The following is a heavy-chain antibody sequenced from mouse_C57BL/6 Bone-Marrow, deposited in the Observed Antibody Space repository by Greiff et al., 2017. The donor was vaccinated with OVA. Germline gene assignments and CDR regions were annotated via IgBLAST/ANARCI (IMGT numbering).Heavy chain of an antibody. CDR1: GYTFTDYE. CDR2: IDPETGGT. V-gene: IGHV1-15*01. J-gene: IGHJ4*01. Sequence: VKLQESGAELVRPGASVTLSCKASGYTFTDYEMHWVKQTPVHGLEWIGAIDPETGGTAYNQKFKGKAILTADKSSSPAYMELRSLTSEASAVYYCTSYAYAEGGPGMAYWGQGTLVTVSS. D-gene: IGHD6-5*01. CDR3: TSYAYAEGGPGMAY.